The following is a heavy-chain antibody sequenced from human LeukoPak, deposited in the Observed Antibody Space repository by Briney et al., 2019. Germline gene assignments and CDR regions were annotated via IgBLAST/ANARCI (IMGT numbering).Heavy chain of an antibody. CDR2: ISGSGSST. Sequence: PGGSLRLSCAASAFTFSTYAMIWVRQAPGKGLEWVSGISGSGSSTYSADSVKGRILISRDNSKNTLYLQMNGLRAEDTAVYYCAKDRDFDFWSGYSNWFDPWGQGTLVTVSS. D-gene: IGHD3-3*01. V-gene: IGHV3-23*01. CDR1: AFTFSTYA. CDR3: AKDRDFDFWSGYSNWFDP. J-gene: IGHJ5*02.